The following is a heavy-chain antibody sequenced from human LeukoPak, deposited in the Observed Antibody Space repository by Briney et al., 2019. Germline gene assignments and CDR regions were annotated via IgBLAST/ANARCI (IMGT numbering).Heavy chain of an antibody. V-gene: IGHV4-38-2*02. CDR1: GYSISSGYY. Sequence: PSETLSLTCTVSGYSISSGYYWGWIRQPPGKGLEWIGSIYHSGSTYYNPSLKSRVTISADTSKNQFSLKLSSVTAADTAVYYCASGYDILTGSRNYWGQGTLVTVSS. J-gene: IGHJ4*02. D-gene: IGHD3-9*01. CDR3: ASGYDILTGSRNY. CDR2: IYHSGST.